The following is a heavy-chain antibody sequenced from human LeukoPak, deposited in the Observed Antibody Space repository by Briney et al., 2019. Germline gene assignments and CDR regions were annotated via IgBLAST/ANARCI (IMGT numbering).Heavy chain of an antibody. V-gene: IGHV3-30-3*01. CDR2: ISYDGSNK. CDR1: GFTFSSCA. CDR3: ARVAYDSSEVDY. Sequence: GGSLRLSCAASGFTFSSCAMHWVRQAPGKGLEWVAVISYDGSNKYYADSVKGRFTISRDNSKNTLYLQMNSLRAEDTAVYYCARVAYDSSEVDYWGQGTLVTVSS. J-gene: IGHJ4*02. D-gene: IGHD3-22*01.